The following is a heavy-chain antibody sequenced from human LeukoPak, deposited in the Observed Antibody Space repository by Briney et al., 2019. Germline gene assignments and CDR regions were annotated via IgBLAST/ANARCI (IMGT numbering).Heavy chain of an antibody. V-gene: IGHV4-39*07. Sequence: SETLSLTCTVSGGSISSSSYYWGWIRQPPGKGLEWIGSIYYSGSTYYNPSLKSRVTISVDTSKNQFSLKLSSVTAADTAMYYCARVHIVRGAFDIWGQGTMVTVSS. J-gene: IGHJ3*02. CDR1: GGSISSSSYY. D-gene: IGHD1-26*01. CDR2: IYYSGST. CDR3: ARVHIVRGAFDI.